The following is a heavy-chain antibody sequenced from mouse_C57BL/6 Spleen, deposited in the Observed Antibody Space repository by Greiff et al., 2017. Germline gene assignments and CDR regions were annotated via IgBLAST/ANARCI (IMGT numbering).Heavy chain of an antibody. CDR3: ARSTTALAGGFGGGRY. CDR2: INPSNGGT. CDR1: GYTFTSYW. V-gene: IGHV1-53*01. Sequence: QVQLQQPGTELVKPGASVKLSCKASGYTFTSYWMHWVKQRPGQGLEWIGNINPSNGGTNYNEKFKSKATLTVDKSSSTAYMQLSSLTSEDSAVYYCARSTTALAGGFGGGRYWGQGTTLTVSS. J-gene: IGHJ2*01. D-gene: IGHD1-2*01.